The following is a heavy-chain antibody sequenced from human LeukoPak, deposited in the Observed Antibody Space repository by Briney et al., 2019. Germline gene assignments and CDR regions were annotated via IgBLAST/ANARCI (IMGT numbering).Heavy chain of an antibody. CDR2: IKQDGSER. V-gene: IGHV3-7*01. D-gene: IGHD1-1*01. Sequence: GGSLRLSCAASGFTFSRYWMSWVRQAPGKGLEWVANIKQDGSERYHVDSVRGRFTISRDNAKNSLFLQMNSLRAEDAAVYYCATMGLEPLPYYFDYWGQGTLVTVSS. CDR1: GFTFSRYW. CDR3: ATMGLEPLPYYFDY. J-gene: IGHJ4*02.